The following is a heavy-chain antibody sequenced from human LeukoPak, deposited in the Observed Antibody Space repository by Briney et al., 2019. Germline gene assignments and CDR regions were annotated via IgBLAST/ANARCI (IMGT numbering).Heavy chain of an antibody. CDR2: INHSGST. Sequence: SETLSLTCAVYGGSFSGYYWSWIRQPPGKGLEWIGEINHSGSTNYNPSLKSRITISVDTSKNQFSLKLSSVTAADTAVYYCARSWVVPAAIWGYYYYYMDVWGKGTTVTVSS. CDR1: GGSFSGYY. D-gene: IGHD2-2*01. CDR3: ARSWVVPAAIWGYYYYYMDV. V-gene: IGHV4-34*01. J-gene: IGHJ6*03.